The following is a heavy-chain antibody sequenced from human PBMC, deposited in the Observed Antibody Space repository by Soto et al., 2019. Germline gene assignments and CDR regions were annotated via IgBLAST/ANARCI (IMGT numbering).Heavy chain of an antibody. D-gene: IGHD3-9*01. CDR2: INPADSDT. CDR3: VRPDSTGYYSH. CDR1: GYSFTNYW. J-gene: IGHJ4*02. V-gene: IGHV5-51*01. Sequence: PGASLKISCQGSGYSFTNYWIGWVRQIPGKGLEWMGIINPADSDTRYSPSFQGQVTVSVDKSISTAYLHRGSLKASDTAMYYCVRPDSTGYYSHWGQGTPVTVSS.